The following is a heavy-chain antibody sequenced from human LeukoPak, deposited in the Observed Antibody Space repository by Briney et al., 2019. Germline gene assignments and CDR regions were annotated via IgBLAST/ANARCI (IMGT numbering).Heavy chain of an antibody. CDR1: GYTLTELS. Sequence: ASVTVSFTVSGYTLTELSMHWVRQAPGKGLEWMGGFDPEDGETIYAQKFQGRVTMTEDTSTDTAYMELSSLRSEDTAVYYCATDRYSSSFGSPNYWGQGTLVTVSS. J-gene: IGHJ4*02. CDR3: ATDRYSSSFGSPNY. V-gene: IGHV1-24*01. CDR2: FDPEDGET. D-gene: IGHD6-6*01.